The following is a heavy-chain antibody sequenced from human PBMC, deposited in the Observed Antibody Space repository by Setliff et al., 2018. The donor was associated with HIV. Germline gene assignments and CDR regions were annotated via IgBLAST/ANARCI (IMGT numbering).Heavy chain of an antibody. V-gene: IGHV4-4*08. CDR1: SESIVSYY. CDR2: IHTSGRT. CDR3: SRAAYDAVDWLDP. D-gene: IGHD1-1*01. Sequence: SETLSLTCAVSSESIVSYYWNWIRQPPGRGLEWIGYIHTSGRTKYNPSLKSRLTILVDTSKKQLSLRLTSVTAADTAVYYCSRAAYDAVDWLDPWGQGTLVTVSS. J-gene: IGHJ5*02.